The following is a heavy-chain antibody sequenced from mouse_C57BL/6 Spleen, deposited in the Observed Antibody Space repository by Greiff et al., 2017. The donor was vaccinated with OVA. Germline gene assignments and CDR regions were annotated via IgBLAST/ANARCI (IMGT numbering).Heavy chain of an antibody. Sequence: EVKLLESGPELVKPGASVKMSCKASGYTFTDYNMHWVKQSHGKSLEWIGYINPNNGGTSYNQKFKGKATLTVNKSSSTAYMELRSLTSEDSAVYYCASGVYFYAMDYWGQGTSVTVSS. CDR1: GYTFTDYN. CDR3: ASGVYFYAMDY. J-gene: IGHJ4*01. CDR2: INPNNGGT. V-gene: IGHV1-22*01. D-gene: IGHD1-1*01.